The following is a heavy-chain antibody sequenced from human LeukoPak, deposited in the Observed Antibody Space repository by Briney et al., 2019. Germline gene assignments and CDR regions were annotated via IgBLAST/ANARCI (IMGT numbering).Heavy chain of an antibody. D-gene: IGHD6-13*01. CDR2: ISDSGGST. V-gene: IGHV3-23*01. CDR1: GFSLSRYT. CDR3: AKCRGSSWSDYFDY. Sequence: GGSLRLSCAVSGFSLSRYTMSWVRKAPGKGLEWVSAISDSGGSTYYADSVKGRFTISRDNSRNTLYLQMNTLRAEDTAVYYCAKCRGSSWSDYFDYWGQGTLVTVSS. J-gene: IGHJ4*02.